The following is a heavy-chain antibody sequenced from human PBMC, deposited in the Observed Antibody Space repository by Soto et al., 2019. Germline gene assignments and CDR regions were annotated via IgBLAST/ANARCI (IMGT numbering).Heavy chain of an antibody. CDR2: ISAYNGNT. CDR1: GYTFTSYG. CDR3: ARDADDSSGYYHSNYGY. D-gene: IGHD3-22*01. V-gene: IGHV1-18*01. J-gene: IGHJ4*02. Sequence: VSVKVSCKASGYTFTSYGISWVRQASGQGLEWMGWISAYNGNTNYAQKLQGRVTMTTDTSTSTAYMELRSLRSDDTAVYYCARDADDSSGYYHSNYGYWGQGTLVTVSS.